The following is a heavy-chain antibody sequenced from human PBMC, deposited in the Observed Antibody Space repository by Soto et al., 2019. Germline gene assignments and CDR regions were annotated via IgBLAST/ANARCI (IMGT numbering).Heavy chain of an antibody. CDR3: ARGDYYDNTGPFLDAFDI. D-gene: IGHD3-22*01. CDR1: GFTFSSSW. V-gene: IGHV3-7*04. J-gene: IGHJ3*02. CDR2: IKPDGSEK. Sequence: GGSMRLSCAASGFTFSSSWMSWVRQAPGKGLEWVANIKPDGSEKWYVDSVKGRFTVSRDNAKNSLYLQMNSLRAEDTAVYFCARGDYYDNTGPFLDAFDIWGQGTMVTVSS.